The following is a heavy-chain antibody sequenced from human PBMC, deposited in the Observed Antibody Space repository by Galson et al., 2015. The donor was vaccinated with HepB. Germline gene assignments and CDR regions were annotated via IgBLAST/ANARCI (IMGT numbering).Heavy chain of an antibody. CDR2: VDPEDGER. D-gene: IGHD2/OR15-2a*01. J-gene: IGHJ4*01. V-gene: IGHV1-69-2*01. CDR1: GFRFTDFF. Sequence: VKVSCKVSGFRFTDFFIHWVRQAPGTGLEWMGLVDPEDGERLYAERVRGRVTLSADTSTDTAYMELSSLTSEDTAMYYCVRKGEYILSQDYWGRGTLLTVSS. CDR3: VRKGEYILSQDY.